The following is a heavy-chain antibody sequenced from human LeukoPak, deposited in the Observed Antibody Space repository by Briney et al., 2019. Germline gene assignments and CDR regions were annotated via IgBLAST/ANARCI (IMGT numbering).Heavy chain of an antibody. CDR3: ARGYGGTPGGAYFDY. CDR2: ISSSSSYI. V-gene: IGHV3-21*01. CDR1: GFTFSSYS. J-gene: IGHJ4*02. Sequence: KPGGSLRLSCAASGFTFSSYSMNWVRQAPGKGLEWVSSISSSSSYIYYADSVKGRFTISRDNAKNSLYLQMNSLRAEDTAVYYCARGYGGTPGGAYFDYWGQGTLVTVSS. D-gene: IGHD4-23*01.